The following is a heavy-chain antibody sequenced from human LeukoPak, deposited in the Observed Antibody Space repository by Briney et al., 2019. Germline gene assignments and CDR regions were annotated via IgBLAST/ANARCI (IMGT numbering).Heavy chain of an antibody. CDR3: ARGWVSKGYFDH. CDR2: SSASGETT. J-gene: IGHJ4*02. Sequence: GGSLRLSSAASGFTSSSYAVSWVRQAPGKGLEWVSASSASGETTYYADSVKGRFTISRDNSKSTVYLQMNSLRAEDTAVYYCARGWVSKGYFDHWGQGTLVTVSS. CDR1: GFTSSSYA. V-gene: IGHV3-23*01. D-gene: IGHD2-2*01.